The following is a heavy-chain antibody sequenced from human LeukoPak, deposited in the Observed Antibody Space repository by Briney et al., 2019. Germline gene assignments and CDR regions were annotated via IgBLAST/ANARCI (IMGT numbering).Heavy chain of an antibody. CDR3: AKDSYYYDSSGYLDY. CDR1: GFTFSDYA. V-gene: IGHV3-9*01. Sequence: PGGSLRLSCAASGFTFSDYAMHWVRQAPGKGLEWVSGISWNSGSIGYADSVKGRFTISRDNAKNSLYLQMNSLRAEDTALYYCAKDSYYYDSSGYLDYWGQGTLVTVSS. D-gene: IGHD3-22*01. J-gene: IGHJ4*02. CDR2: ISWNSGSI.